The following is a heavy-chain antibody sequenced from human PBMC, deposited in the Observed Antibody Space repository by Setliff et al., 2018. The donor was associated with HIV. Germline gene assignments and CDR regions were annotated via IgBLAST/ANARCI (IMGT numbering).Heavy chain of an antibody. J-gene: IGHJ6*02. CDR2: IYTSGST. V-gene: IGHV4-61*02. CDR1: GGSISSSSYY. Sequence: SETLSLTCTVSGGSISSSSYYWSWIRQPAGKGLEWIGRIYTSGSTNYNPSLKSRVTISVDTSKNQFSLKLSSVTAADTAVYYCARAPITMIVVVNYGMDVWGQGTTVTVSS. D-gene: IGHD3-22*01. CDR3: ARAPITMIVVVNYGMDV.